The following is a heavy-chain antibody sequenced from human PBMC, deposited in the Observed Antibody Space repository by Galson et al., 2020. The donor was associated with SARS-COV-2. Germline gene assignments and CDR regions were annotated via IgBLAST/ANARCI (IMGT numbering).Heavy chain of an antibody. CDR2: ISTYSGKS. CDR3: ARGGGYFYDSSEGGIFDY. J-gene: IGHJ4*02. CDR1: GYMFSSFA. V-gene: IGHV1-18*01. D-gene: IGHD3-22*01. Sequence: ASVKVSCKGSGYMFSSFAITWVRQAPGQGLEWMGWISTYSGKSDSAQKLQGRVTMTTDPSTTTAYMELRSLRSDDTAVYYCARGGGYFYDSSEGGIFDYWGQGTLVTVSS.